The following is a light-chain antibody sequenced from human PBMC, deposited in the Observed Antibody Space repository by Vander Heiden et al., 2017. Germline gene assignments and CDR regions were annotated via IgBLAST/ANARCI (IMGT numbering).Light chain of an antibody. V-gene: IGKV3-15*01. CDR3: QQYSGT. J-gene: IGKJ1*01. CDR1: LSVSSN. Sequence: EIVMTQSQATLSVSPGESATLSCRASLSVSSNLAWYQQKPGQAPRLLIYGASTRATGIPARFSGSGSGTEFTLTISGLQSEDFAVYYCQQYSGTFGQGTEVEIK. CDR2: GAS.